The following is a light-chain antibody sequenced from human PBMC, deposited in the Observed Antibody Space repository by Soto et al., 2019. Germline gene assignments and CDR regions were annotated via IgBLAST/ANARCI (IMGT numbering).Light chain of an antibody. J-gene: IGKJ2*01. CDR1: QSVSNK. CDR3: QQYNNWPPMYT. V-gene: IGKV3-15*01. CDR2: DAS. Sequence: EIVLTQSPATLSVSPGEGATLSCRASQSVSNKLAWYQHKVGQAPRLLIYDASSRATAIPARFSGSGSGTEFTLTISSLQSEDFAVYYCQQYNNWPPMYTFGQGTKLEIK.